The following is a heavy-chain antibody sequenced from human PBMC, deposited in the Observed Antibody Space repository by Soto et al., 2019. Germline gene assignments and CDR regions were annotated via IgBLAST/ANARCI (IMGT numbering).Heavy chain of an antibody. D-gene: IGHD2-2*01. CDR2: IIPISGTA. CDR1: GGTFSSYA. CDR3: ARSQGSSTSLEIYYYYYYGMDV. J-gene: IGHJ6*02. V-gene: IGHV1-69*13. Sequence: SAKVSCKASGGTFSSYAISWVRQAAGEGLEWMGGIIPISGTANYAQKFQGRVTITADESPSTAYLELSSLRSEDTAVYYCARSQGSSTSLEIYYYYYYGMDVWGQGTTVTVSS.